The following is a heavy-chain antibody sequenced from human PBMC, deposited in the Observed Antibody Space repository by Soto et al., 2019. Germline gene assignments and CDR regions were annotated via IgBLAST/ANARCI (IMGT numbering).Heavy chain of an antibody. CDR1: GGCFSGYY. J-gene: IGHJ4*02. Sequence: SETLSLTCAVYGGCFSGYYWSWIRQPPGKGLEWIGEINHSGSTNYNPSLKSRVTISVDTSKNQFSLKLSSVTAADTAVYYCASSSIAAAVDKGNFFDYWGQGTLVTVSS. CDR3: ASSSIAAAVDKGNFFDY. CDR2: INHSGST. V-gene: IGHV4-34*01. D-gene: IGHD6-13*01.